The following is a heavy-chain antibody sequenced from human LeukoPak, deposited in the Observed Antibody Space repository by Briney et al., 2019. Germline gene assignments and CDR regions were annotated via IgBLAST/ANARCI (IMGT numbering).Heavy chain of an antibody. CDR3: ARGGGRYCSGGSCNDIDY. Sequence: GGSLRLSCVVSGFTFSSYWMTWVRQAPGRGLEWVANIKQDGSEKYYVDSVRGRFTISGDNAKNSLYMQMNSLRAEDTAVYYCARGGGRYCSGGSCNDIDYWGQGTLVTVSS. V-gene: IGHV3-7*01. CDR1: GFTFSSYW. J-gene: IGHJ4*02. CDR2: IKQDGSEK. D-gene: IGHD2-15*01.